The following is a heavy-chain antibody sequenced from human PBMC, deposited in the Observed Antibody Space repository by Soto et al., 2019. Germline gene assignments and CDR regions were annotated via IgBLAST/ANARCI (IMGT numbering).Heavy chain of an antibody. CDR2: IYYSGSS. CDR1: GGSITSSEYY. Sequence: SETLSLTCTVSGGSITSSEYYWAWIRQPPGKGLQFVGTIYYSGSSYSNPSLKSRLSMSVDTSKNQFSLMLSSVTAADTAVYYCARVDFGEYVMDVWGQGTTVTVSS. V-gene: IGHV4-39*07. D-gene: IGHD4-17*01. CDR3: ARVDFGEYVMDV. J-gene: IGHJ6*02.